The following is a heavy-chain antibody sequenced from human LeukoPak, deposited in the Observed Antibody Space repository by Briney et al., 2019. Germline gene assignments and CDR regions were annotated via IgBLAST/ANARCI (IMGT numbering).Heavy chain of an antibody. Sequence: SVKVSCKASGGTFSSYAISWVRQAPGQGLERMGGIIPIFGTANYAQKFQGRVTITADESTSTAYMELSSLRSEDTAVYYCARGDRYRAPFDPWGQGTLVTVSS. CDR3: ARGDRYRAPFDP. CDR2: IIPIFGTA. V-gene: IGHV1-69*13. CDR1: GGTFSSYA. D-gene: IGHD1-14*01. J-gene: IGHJ5*02.